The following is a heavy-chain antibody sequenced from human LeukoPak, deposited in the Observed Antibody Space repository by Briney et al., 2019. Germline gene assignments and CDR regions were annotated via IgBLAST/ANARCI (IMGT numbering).Heavy chain of an antibody. CDR3: AREPFWSGYYSNLHFDY. Sequence: PGGSLRLSCSASGFTFTSYSMNWVRQAPGKGLEWVSPISNRGDYIYYADSVKGRFTISRDNAKNSLYLQMNSLRAEDTAVYYCAREPFWSGYYSNLHFDYWGQGILVTVSS. V-gene: IGHV3-21*01. CDR1: GFTFTSYS. D-gene: IGHD3-3*01. CDR2: ISNRGDYI. J-gene: IGHJ4*02.